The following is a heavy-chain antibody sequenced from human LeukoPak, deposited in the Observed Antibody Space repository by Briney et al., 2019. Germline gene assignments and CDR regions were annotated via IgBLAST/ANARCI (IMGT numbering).Heavy chain of an antibody. CDR3: ARSEERFLEWLSTFRPSNYYYYGMDV. Sequence: ASVKVSCKASGYTFTSYGISWVRQAPGQGLEWMGWISAYNGNKNYAQKLQGRVTMTTDTSTSTAYMELRSLRSDDTAVYYCARSEERFLEWLSTFRPSNYYYYGMDVWGQGTTVTVSS. CDR1: GYTFTSYG. V-gene: IGHV1-18*01. J-gene: IGHJ6*02. D-gene: IGHD3-3*01. CDR2: ISAYNGNK.